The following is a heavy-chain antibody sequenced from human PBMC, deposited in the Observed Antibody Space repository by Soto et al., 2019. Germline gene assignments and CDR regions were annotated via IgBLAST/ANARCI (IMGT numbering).Heavy chain of an antibody. CDR2: IIPIFGTA. CDR3: ARXRVVPAAIEDYYYGMDV. Sequence: SVKVSCKASGGTFSSYAISWVRQAPGQGLEWMGGIIPIFGTANYAQKFQGRVTITADESTSTAYMELSSLRSEDTAVYYCARXRVVPAAIEDYYYGMDVWGQGTTVTVSS. CDR1: GGTFSSYA. J-gene: IGHJ6*02. D-gene: IGHD2-2*01. V-gene: IGHV1-69*13.